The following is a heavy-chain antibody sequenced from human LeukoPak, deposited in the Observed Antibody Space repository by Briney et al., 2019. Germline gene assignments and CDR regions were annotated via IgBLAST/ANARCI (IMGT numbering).Heavy chain of an antibody. Sequence: SETLSLTCAVYGGSFSGYYWSWIRQPPGKGLEWIGSIYYSGSTYYNPSLKNRVTISVDTSKNQFSLKLSSVTAADTAVYYCARSLKTSSGWYPGILAGYYFDYWGQGTLVTVSS. CDR1: GGSFSGYY. V-gene: IGHV4-34*01. CDR2: IYYSGST. CDR3: ARSLKTSSGWYPGILAGYYFDY. D-gene: IGHD6-19*01. J-gene: IGHJ4*02.